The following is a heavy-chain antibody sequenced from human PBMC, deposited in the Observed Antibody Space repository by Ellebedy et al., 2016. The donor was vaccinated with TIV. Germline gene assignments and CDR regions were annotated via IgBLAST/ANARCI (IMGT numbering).Heavy chain of an antibody. J-gene: IGHJ4*02. D-gene: IGHD2-8*01. V-gene: IGHV3-74*01. CDR1: GFTVSDYF. CDR2: IDSDGSTT. Sequence: GESLKISCAASGFTVSDYFMTWVRQAPGKGLEWVSNIDSDGSTTIYADSVKGRFTISRDNAKNTHYLQMNSLTVEDTGVYYCTRGSDGQDYWGQGTLVTVSS. CDR3: TRGSDGQDY.